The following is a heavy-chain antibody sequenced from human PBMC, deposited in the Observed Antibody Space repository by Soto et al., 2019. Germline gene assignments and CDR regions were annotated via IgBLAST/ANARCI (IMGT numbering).Heavy chain of an antibody. V-gene: IGHV1-69*06. CDR2: IIPMFDTA. CDR1: GGTFSSYA. Sequence: QVQLVQSGAEVKKPGSSVKVSCKASGGTFSSYAFSWVRQAPGQGLEWMGGIIPMFDTANYAQKFQDRVTISADKSTSTAYMELSSLTSEDTAVYYCARSLTYYYETSGYYLGNIWGQGTLVTVSS. J-gene: IGHJ4*02. D-gene: IGHD3-22*01. CDR3: ARSLTYYYETSGYYLGNI.